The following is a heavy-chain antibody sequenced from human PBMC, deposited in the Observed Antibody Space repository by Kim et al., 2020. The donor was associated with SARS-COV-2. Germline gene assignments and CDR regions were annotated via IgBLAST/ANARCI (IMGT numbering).Heavy chain of an antibody. D-gene: IGHD2-15*01. CDR2: ISHDGGNT. CDR3: VKDRSSSWPYGMDV. Sequence: GGSLRLSCAASGITFSSYAMRWVRQAPGKGLEWVAVISHDGGNTYHAASVKGRFTFSRDNSKHMLYLEMNSLRPEDTAVYYCVKDRSSSWPYGMDVWGQGTMVTVSS. CDR1: GITFSSYA. V-gene: IGHV3-30*18. J-gene: IGHJ6*02.